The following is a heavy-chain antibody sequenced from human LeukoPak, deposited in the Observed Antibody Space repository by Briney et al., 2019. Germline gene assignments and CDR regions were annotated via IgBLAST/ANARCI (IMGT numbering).Heavy chain of an antibody. CDR1: GFTFNIYS. CDR2: ISSSSDYI. Sequence: GGSLRLSCAASGFTFNIYSMNWVRHAPGKGLEWVSSISSSSDYIYYADSVKGRFTISRDNARNSLYLQMNSLRAEDTAVYYCARKLGKWERLSPFDYWGQGTLVTVSS. V-gene: IGHV3-21*01. J-gene: IGHJ4*02. CDR3: ARKLGKWERLSPFDY. D-gene: IGHD1-26*01.